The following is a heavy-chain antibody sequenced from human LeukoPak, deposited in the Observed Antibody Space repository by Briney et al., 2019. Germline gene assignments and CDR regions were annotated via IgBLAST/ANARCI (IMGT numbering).Heavy chain of an antibody. J-gene: IGHJ5*02. CDR1: GGSISSYY. V-gene: IGHV4-4*07. CDR2: IYSSGSS. D-gene: IGHD2-2*01. CDR3: ARQLPAASWFDP. Sequence: XETLSLTCTVSGGSISSYYWSWIRQPAGKGLEWIGRIYSSGSSNYNPSLKSRVTMSVDTSKNQFSLKLSSVTAADTAVYYCARQLPAASWFDPWGQGTLVTVSS.